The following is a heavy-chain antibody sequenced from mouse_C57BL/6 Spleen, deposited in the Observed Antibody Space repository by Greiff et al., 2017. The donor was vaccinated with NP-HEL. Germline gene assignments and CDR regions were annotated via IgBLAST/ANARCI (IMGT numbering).Heavy chain of an antibody. CDR1: GYPFTSYW. Sequence: QSCKASGYPFTSYWMHWVKPRPGRGLEWIGRIDPNSGGTKYNEKFKSKDTLTVDKHSSTDYMQLRSLTYEDSAVYECARSREENSSGYDDWGQGTTLTVSS. D-gene: IGHD3-2*02. CDR2: IDPNSGGT. V-gene: IGHV1-72*01. J-gene: IGHJ2*01. CDR3: ARSREENSSGYDD.